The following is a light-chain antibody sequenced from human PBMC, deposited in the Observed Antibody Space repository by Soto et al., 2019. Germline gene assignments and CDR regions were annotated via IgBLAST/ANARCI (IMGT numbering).Light chain of an antibody. CDR2: EVS. V-gene: IGLV2-8*01. J-gene: IGLJ2*01. CDR1: SSDVGGYNF. CDR3: SSYAGSNNLGV. Sequence: QSALTQPPSASGSPGQSVTISCTGISSDVGGYNFVSWYQHHPGKAPKLMIYEVSKRPSGVPDRFSGSKSGNTASLTVSGLQAEDEADYYCSSYAGSNNLGVFGGGTKLTVL.